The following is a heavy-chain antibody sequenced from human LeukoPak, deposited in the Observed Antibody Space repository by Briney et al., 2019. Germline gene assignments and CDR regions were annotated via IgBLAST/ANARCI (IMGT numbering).Heavy chain of an antibody. D-gene: IGHD3-3*01. CDR2: ISSSGSTI. Sequence: GGSVRLSCAASGFTFSDYYMSWIRQAPGKGLEWVSYISSSGSTIYYADSVKGRFTISRDNAKNSLYLQMNSLRAEDTAVYYCARKDYDFWSGYALDYWGQGTLVTVSS. CDR1: GFTFSDYY. J-gene: IGHJ4*02. V-gene: IGHV3-11*04. CDR3: ARKDYDFWSGYALDY.